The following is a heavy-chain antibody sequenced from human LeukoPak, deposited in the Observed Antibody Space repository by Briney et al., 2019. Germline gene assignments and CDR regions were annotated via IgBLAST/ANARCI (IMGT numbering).Heavy chain of an antibody. CDR3: ARHNYYNFWNALNWFDP. D-gene: IGHD3-3*01. Sequence: SETLSLTCTVSGGSISSTTYYWAWIRQPPGKGLEWTASIYYSGSTYYNPSLKSRVTISVDTSKNQFSLKLSPVTAADTALYYCARHNYYNFWNALNWFDPWGQGTLVTVSS. CDR2: IYYSGST. J-gene: IGHJ5*02. V-gene: IGHV4-39*01. CDR1: GGSISSTTYY.